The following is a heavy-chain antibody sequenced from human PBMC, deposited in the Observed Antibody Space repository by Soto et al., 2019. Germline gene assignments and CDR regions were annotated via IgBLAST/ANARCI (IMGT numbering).Heavy chain of an antibody. Sequence: QVQLRESGPGLVKPSGTLSLTCVVSGASISSTYWWSWVRQPPGKGLEWIGEIYHTGSTKYNPSLKIRVTISIDKSNNEFSLKLNSVTAADTAVYYCATLPPRIEVVVTPIPTWGQGILVTVSS. V-gene: IGHV4-4*02. D-gene: IGHD2-21*02. J-gene: IGHJ5*02. CDR3: ATLPPRIEVVVTPIPT. CDR1: GASISSTYW. CDR2: IYHTGST.